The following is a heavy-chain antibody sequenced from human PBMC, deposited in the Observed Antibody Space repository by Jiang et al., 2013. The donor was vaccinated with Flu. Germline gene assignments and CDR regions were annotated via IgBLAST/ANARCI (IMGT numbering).Heavy chain of an antibody. J-gene: IGHJ4*02. CDR1: DGSISSYY. D-gene: IGHD6-19*01. Sequence: SGSGLVKPSETLSLSCSDSDGSISSYYWNWIRKPPGKGLEWIGYIHYSGTTHYNPSLKGRVTMALDTSNNRFSLNVKSVTTADTAVYYCVRGPTNGWPSFEFWGQGALVTVSS. CDR2: IHYSGTT. CDR3: VRGPTNGWPSFEF. V-gene: IGHV4-59*13.